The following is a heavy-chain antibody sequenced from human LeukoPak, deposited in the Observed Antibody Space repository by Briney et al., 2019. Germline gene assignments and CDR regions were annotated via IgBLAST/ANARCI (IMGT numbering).Heavy chain of an antibody. CDR1: GFTFSTYS. J-gene: IGHJ6*03. CDR3: AREAEHRSSWPGLYYYYYMDV. Sequence: GGSLRLSCEASGFTFSTYSMNWVRQAPGKGLEWVASISSSSSYKYYTDSVKGRFTISRDNANNSLYLQMNSLRAEDTAVYYCAREAEHRSSWPGLYYYYYMDVWGKGTTVTVSS. CDR2: ISSSSSYK. D-gene: IGHD6-13*01. V-gene: IGHV3-21*01.